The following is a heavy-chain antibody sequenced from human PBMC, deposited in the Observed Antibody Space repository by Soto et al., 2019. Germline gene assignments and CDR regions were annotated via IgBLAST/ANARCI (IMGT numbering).Heavy chain of an antibody. J-gene: IGHJ5*02. CDR2: ISFDGDNK. CDR1: GFTFINYA. Sequence: SLRLSCAASGFTFINYAMHWVRQAPGKGLEWVAVISFDGDNKYSADSLKGRFTISRDNSKNMVYLQMDSLRPEDTAVYYCARDLFSSRDIVVVPRFDPWGRGTLVTVSS. D-gene: IGHD2-2*01. V-gene: IGHV3-30-3*01. CDR3: ARDLFSSRDIVVVPRFDP.